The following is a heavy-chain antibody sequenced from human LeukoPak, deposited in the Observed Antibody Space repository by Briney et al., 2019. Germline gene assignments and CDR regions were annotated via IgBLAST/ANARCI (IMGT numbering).Heavy chain of an antibody. J-gene: IGHJ6*03. V-gene: IGHV4-34*01. D-gene: IGHD3-16*01. Sequence: PSETLSLTCAVYGGSFSGYYWSWIRQPPGKGLEWIGEINHSGSTNYNPSLKSRVTISVDTSKNQFSLKLSSVTAADTAVYYCARYSSGGMKPPDYYYYYYYMDVWGKGTTVTVSS. CDR1: GGSFSGYY. CDR3: ARYSSGGMKPPDYYYYYYYMDV. CDR2: INHSGST.